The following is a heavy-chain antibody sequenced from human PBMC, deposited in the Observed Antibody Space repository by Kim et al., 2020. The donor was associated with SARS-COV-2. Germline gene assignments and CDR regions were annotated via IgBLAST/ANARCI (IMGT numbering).Heavy chain of an antibody. D-gene: IGHD5-12*01. CDR3: AILRFVATISPSMDV. J-gene: IGHJ6*02. CDR1: GFTFSSYG. CDR2: ISYDGSNK. Sequence: GGSLRLSCAASGFTFSSYGMHWVRQAPGKGLEWVAVISYDGSNKYYADSVKGRFTISRDNSKNTLYLQMNSLRAEDTAVYYCAILRFVATISPSMDVWG. V-gene: IGHV3-30*03.